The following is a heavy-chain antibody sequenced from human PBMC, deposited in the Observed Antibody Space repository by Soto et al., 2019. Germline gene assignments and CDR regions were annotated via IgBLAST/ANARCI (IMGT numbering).Heavy chain of an antibody. D-gene: IGHD6-19*01. CDR1: GFTFSSYT. CDR2: ISSSSSNI. J-gene: IGHJ4*02. CDR3: AREGIAVAGYYFDY. Sequence: EVQLVESGGGLVKPGGSLRLSCAASGFTFSSYTMNWVRQAPGKGLEWVSAISSSSSNIYYADSVKGRFTISRDNAKNSLYLKMNSLRAEDRAVYYCAREGIAVAGYYFDYWGQGTLVTVSS. V-gene: IGHV3-21*01.